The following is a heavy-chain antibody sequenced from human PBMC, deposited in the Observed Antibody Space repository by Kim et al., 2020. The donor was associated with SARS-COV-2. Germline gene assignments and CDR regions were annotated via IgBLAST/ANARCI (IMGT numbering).Heavy chain of an antibody. V-gene: IGHV5-51*01. CDR1: GYSFTSYW. J-gene: IGHJ6*02. CDR3: ARHSGTRGYDFWSGLVDPSYYYHMDV. CDR2: IHPGDSDT. D-gene: IGHD3-3*01. Sequence: GESLKISCKGSGYSFTSYWIAWVRQMPGKGLEWMGIIHPGDSDTTYSPSFQGQVTMSADTSISTAYLQWSSLKASDTAMYYCARHSGTRGYDFWSGLVDPSYYYHMDVWGQGTTVTVSS.